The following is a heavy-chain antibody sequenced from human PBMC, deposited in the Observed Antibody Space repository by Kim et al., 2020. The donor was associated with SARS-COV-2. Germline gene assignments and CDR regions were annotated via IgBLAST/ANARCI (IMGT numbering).Heavy chain of an antibody. CDR3: ASTRNYYYDSLELYFDY. V-gene: IGHV3-48*03. CDR1: GFTFSSYE. D-gene: IGHD3-22*01. Sequence: GGSLRLSCAASGFTFSSYEMNWVRQAPGKGLEWVSYISSSGSTIYYADSVKGRFTISRDNAKNSLYLQMNSLRAEDTAVYYCASTRNYYYDSLELYFDYWGQGTLVTVSS. J-gene: IGHJ4*02. CDR2: ISSSGSTI.